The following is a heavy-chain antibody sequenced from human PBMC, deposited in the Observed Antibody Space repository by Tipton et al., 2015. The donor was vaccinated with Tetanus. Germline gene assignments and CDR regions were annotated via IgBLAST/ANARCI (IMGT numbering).Heavy chain of an antibody. D-gene: IGHD4-17*01. CDR2: IIPILGTA. J-gene: IGHJ3*02. Sequence: QMQLVQSGAEVKKPGSSVKVSCKASGGTFSSYAISWVRQAPGQGLEWMGGIIPILGTAHYAQKFQGRVTITADESTSPAYMELSSLRSEDTAVYYCAGDSDDYCDNRPSAFDIWGQGTMVTVSS. CDR1: GGTFSSYA. V-gene: IGHV1-69*01. CDR3: AGDSDDYCDNRPSAFDI.